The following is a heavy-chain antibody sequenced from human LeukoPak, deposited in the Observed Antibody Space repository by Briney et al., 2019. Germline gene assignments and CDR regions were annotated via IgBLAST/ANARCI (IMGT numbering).Heavy chain of an antibody. CDR1: GGSISSGSYY. CDR2: IYYSGST. D-gene: IGHD6-19*01. J-gene: IGHJ4*02. CDR3: ARRGPIAVAGHFDY. V-gene: IGHV4-61*01. Sequence: SETLSLTCTVSGGSISSGSYYWSWIRQPPGKGLEWIGYIYYSGSTNYNPSLKSRVTISVDTSKSQFSLNLDSVTAADTAVYYCARRGPIAVAGHFDYWGQGTLVTVSS.